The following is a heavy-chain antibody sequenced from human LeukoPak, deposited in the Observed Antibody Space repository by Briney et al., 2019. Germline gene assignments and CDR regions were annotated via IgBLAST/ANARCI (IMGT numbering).Heavy chain of an antibody. V-gene: IGHV4-30-2*01. J-gene: IGHJ6*02. Sequence: SQTLSLTCAVSGGSISSGGYSWSWIRQPPGKGLEWIGYIYHSGSTYYNPFLKSRVTISVDRSKNQFSLKLSSVTAADTAVYYCARGRGKITMVRGSLLWGSFDGMDVWGQGTTVTVSS. CDR3: ARGRGKITMVRGSLLWGSFDGMDV. CDR2: IYHSGST. CDR1: GGSISSGGYS. D-gene: IGHD3-10*01.